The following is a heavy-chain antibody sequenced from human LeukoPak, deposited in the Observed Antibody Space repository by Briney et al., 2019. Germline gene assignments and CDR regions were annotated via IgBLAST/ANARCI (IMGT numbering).Heavy chain of an antibody. CDR1: GGSISSGGYY. J-gene: IGHJ6*03. CDR3: ARGGIAAPVKYYYMDV. V-gene: IGHV4-30-2*01. D-gene: IGHD6-13*01. CDR2: IYHSGST. Sequence: SQTLSLTCTVSGGSISSGGYYWSWIRQPPGKGLEWIVYIYHSGSTYYNPSLKSRVTISVDRSKNQFSLKLSSVTAADTAVYYCARGGIAAPVKYYYMDVWGKGTTVTVSS.